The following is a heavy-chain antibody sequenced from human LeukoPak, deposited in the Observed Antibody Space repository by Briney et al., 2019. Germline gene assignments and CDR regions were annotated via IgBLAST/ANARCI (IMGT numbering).Heavy chain of an antibody. CDR2: ISSDGSKT. D-gene: IGHD3-10*01. CDR3: ARGSTYWYDSGSSGPHYFDY. V-gene: IGHV3-30*01. CDR1: GFIFSNYA. Sequence: GGSPRLSCAASGFIFSNYAMHWVRQAPGKGLEWVALISSDGSKTYHADSVKGRFSISRDNSKNTLYLQLNSLRAEDTSVYYCARGSTYWYDSGSSGPHYFDYWGQGTLVTVSS. J-gene: IGHJ4*02.